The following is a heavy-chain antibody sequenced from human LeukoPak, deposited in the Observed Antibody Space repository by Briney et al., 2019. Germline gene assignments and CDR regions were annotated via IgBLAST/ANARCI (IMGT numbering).Heavy chain of an antibody. Sequence: GGSLRLSCAAAGFTFSDYWMSWVRQAPGKGLEWVSGISASTSGTYYADSVKGRFTISRDNSKDTVFLQMNSLRAEDTAVYYCAKVRTYFYHGLDVWGQGTTVTVSS. D-gene: IGHD1-14*01. V-gene: IGHV3-23*01. CDR1: GFTFSDYW. J-gene: IGHJ6*02. CDR2: ISASTSGT. CDR3: AKVRTYFYHGLDV.